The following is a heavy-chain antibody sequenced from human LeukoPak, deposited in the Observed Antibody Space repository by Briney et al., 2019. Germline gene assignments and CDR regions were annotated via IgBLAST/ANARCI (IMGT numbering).Heavy chain of an antibody. Sequence: PGGSLRLSCAASGFSFDDYAMRWVRQVAGKGLEWVSLISGDGGRTDYVDSVKGRFTISRDNSKNSLYLQMNSLTTEDTALYYCVKDRLYCSSSTCYYYYGMDVWGQGTTATVSS. D-gene: IGHD2-2*01. CDR2: ISGDGGRT. J-gene: IGHJ6*02. V-gene: IGHV3-43*02. CDR3: VKDRLYCSSSTCYYYYGMDV. CDR1: GFSFDDYA.